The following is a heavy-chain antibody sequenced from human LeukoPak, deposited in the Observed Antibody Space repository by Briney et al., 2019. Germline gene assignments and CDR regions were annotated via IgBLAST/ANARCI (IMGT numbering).Heavy chain of an antibody. Sequence: SETLSLTCTVSGDSISGYYWSWIRRPPGKGLEWIGCISDSGSANYNPSLKSRVTMSVDTSKNQFSLKLSSVTAADTAVYYCARFTGSRGERIFDYWGQGTLVTVSS. CDR2: ISDSGSA. CDR1: GDSISGYY. J-gene: IGHJ4*02. V-gene: IGHV4-59*12. D-gene: IGHD2-8*02. CDR3: ARFTGSRGERIFDY.